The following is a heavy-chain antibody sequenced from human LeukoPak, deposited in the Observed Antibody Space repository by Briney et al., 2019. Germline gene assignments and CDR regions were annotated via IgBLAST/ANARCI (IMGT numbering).Heavy chain of an antibody. D-gene: IGHD1-14*01. Sequence: ASVKVSCKTSGYPFTTWEINWVRQAAGQGLEWMGWVHPNGGNTAYAQKFQGGVTMTRDTSISTAYMERSGLTSDDTAVYFCARGPRNDPWGQGTLVTVSS. J-gene: IGHJ5*02. CDR2: VHPNGGNT. V-gene: IGHV1-8*01. CDR3: ARGPRNDP. CDR1: GYPFTTWE.